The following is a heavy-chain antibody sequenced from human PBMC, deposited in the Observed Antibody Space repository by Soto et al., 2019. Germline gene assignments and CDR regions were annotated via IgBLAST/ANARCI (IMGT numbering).Heavy chain of an antibody. D-gene: IGHD2-15*01. V-gene: IGHV1-18*01. CDR3: VRTCRSGVSCYQDC. Sequence: ASVKVSVKASGYTFSSDGINWVRQAPGQGLEWVGWVSVYNGDTNYAQNCQGRVTMTTDTSTSTAYMEVGSLRSDDTAVYYCVRTCRSGVSCYQDCWGQ. CDR2: VSVYNGDT. J-gene: IGHJ6*01. CDR1: GYTFSSDG.